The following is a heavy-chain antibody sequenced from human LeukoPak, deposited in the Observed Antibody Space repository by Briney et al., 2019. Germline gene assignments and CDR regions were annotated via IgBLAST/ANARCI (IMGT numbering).Heavy chain of an antibody. D-gene: IGHD6-19*01. V-gene: IGHV4-34*01. J-gene: IGHJ4*02. Sequence: PSETLSLTCAVYGGSFSGYYWSWIRQPPGKGLEWIGEINHSGSTNYNPSLKSRVTISVDTSKNQFSLKLSSVTAADTAVYYCARRRYSSGWWGLYYFDYWGQGTLVTVSS. CDR3: ARRRYSSGWWGLYYFDY. CDR2: INHSGST. CDR1: GGSFSGYY.